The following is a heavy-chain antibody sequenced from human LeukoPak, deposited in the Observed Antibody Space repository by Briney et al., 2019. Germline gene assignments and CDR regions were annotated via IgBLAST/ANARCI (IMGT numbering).Heavy chain of an antibody. Sequence: ASVKVSCKPYGYTFITYGITWVRQAPGQGLEWMGWISPYNGNTNYAQKFQGRVTMTTDTSTSTAYMELRSLRSDDTAVYYCARGPHERSGYPDDWGQGTLVTVSS. CDR3: ARGPHERSGYPDD. J-gene: IGHJ4*02. CDR1: GYTFITYG. CDR2: ISPYNGNT. V-gene: IGHV1-18*01. D-gene: IGHD3-22*01.